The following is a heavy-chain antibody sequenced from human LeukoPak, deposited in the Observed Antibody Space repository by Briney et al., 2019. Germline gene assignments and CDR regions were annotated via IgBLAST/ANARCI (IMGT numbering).Heavy chain of an antibody. Sequence: GGSLRLSCAASGFTFSSYGMHWVRQAPGKGLEWVAVISYDGSNKYYADSVKGRFTISRDNSKNTLYLQMNSLRAEDTAVYYCAGSGGGYLDYWGQGTLVTVSS. CDR2: ISYDGSNK. J-gene: IGHJ4*02. CDR1: GFTFSSYG. V-gene: IGHV3-30*03. D-gene: IGHD3-10*01. CDR3: AGSGGGYLDY.